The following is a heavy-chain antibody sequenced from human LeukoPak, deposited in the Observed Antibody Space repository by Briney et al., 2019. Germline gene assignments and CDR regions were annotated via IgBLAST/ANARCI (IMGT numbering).Heavy chain of an antibody. CDR2: ISGSGGST. J-gene: IGHJ5*02. Sequence: PGGSLRLSCAASGFTFSSYAMSWVRQAPGKGLEWVSAISGSGGSTYYADSVKGRFTISRDNSKNTLYLQMNSLRAEDTAVYYCARPSMVRGVRGWFDPWGQGTLVTVSS. V-gene: IGHV3-23*01. CDR3: ARPSMVRGVRGWFDP. D-gene: IGHD3-10*01. CDR1: GFTFSSYA.